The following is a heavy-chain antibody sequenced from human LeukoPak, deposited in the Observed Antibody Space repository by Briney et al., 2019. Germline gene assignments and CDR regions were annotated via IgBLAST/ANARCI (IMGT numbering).Heavy chain of an antibody. CDR2: TNRDESST. Sequence: GGSLRLSCTASGFTFSNYWRQWVRQVPGKGLVWVSRTNRDESSTTYADSVKGRFTISRENAKNTLYLEMNSLRAEDTAVYYCARVRDGGDADYWGQGTLVTVSS. V-gene: IGHV3-74*01. CDR1: GFTFSNYW. CDR3: ARVRDGGDADY. D-gene: IGHD4-23*01. J-gene: IGHJ4*02.